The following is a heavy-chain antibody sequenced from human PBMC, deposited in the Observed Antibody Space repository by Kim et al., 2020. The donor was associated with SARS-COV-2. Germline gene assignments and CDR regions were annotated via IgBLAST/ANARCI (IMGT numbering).Heavy chain of an antibody. D-gene: IGHD2-15*01. CDR2: IYHSGST. CDR3: ARRWWPIPRMVFDY. Sequence: SETLSLTCTVSGYSISSGYYWGWIRQPPGKGLEWIGSIYHSGSTYYNPSLKSRVTISVDTSKNQSSLKLSSVTAADTAVYYCARRWWPIPRMVFDYWGQGTLVTVSS. V-gene: IGHV4-38-2*02. J-gene: IGHJ4*02. CDR1: GYSISSGYY.